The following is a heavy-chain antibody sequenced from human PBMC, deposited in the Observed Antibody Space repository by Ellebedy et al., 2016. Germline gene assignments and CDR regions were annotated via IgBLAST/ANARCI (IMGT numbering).Heavy chain of an antibody. CDR2: IKSDGNEK. V-gene: IGHV3-7*01. CDR3: VRYGLTATFDY. CDR1: GFTFSSYW. J-gene: IGHJ4*02. Sequence: GESLKISCAASGFTFSSYWLGWVRQAPGRGLEWVANIKSDGNEKYFLHSVMGRFSISRDNAKSSLFLQMNSLRDEDTAMYYCVRYGLTATFDYWGPGSLVTVSS. D-gene: IGHD4/OR15-4a*01.